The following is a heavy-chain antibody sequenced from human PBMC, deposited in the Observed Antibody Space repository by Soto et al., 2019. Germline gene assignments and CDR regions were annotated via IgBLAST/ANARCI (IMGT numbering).Heavy chain of an antibody. V-gene: IGHV6-1*01. J-gene: IGHJ6*03. CDR1: GDSVSSNSAA. CDR3: AVTTSPHWLYMDV. D-gene: IGHD4-4*01. CDR2: TSYRSRGYN. Sequence: QVQLQESGPGLVKPSQTLSLTCVISGDSVSSNSAAWNWIRLSPSRGLDWLARTSYRSRGYNDYAGSVSSRITGNPETSKNQFALQLTSVTPEDTAVYYGAVTTSPHWLYMDVWGKGATVTVSS.